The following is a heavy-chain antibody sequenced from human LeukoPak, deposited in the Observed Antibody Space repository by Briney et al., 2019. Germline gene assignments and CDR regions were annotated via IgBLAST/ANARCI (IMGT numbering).Heavy chain of an antibody. CDR2: ISSSSSYI. CDR1: GYTFSSYS. D-gene: IGHD3-16*02. Sequence: GGSLRLSCAASGYTFSSYSMNWVRQAPGKGLEWVSSISSSSSYINYADSVKGRFTISRDNAKNSLYLQMNSLRAEDTAVYYCGLGELSQTPIDYWGQGTLVTVSS. CDR3: GLGELSQTPIDY. V-gene: IGHV3-21*01. J-gene: IGHJ4*02.